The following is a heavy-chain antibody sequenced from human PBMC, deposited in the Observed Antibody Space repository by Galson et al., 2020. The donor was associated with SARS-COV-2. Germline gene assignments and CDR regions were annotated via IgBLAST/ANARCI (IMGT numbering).Heavy chain of an antibody. V-gene: IGHV3-30*04. CDR3: ARSYYDFWSGYPQDALDI. Sequence: GESLKIPCAASGFTFSTYTMYLVRQTPGKGLELVAVISYDGRTKNHADSGKGRFTISRANSKNTLYLQMNTLRAGDTALYYCARSYYDFWSGYPQDALDIWGQGTLVTVSS. CDR2: ISYDGRTK. D-gene: IGHD3-3*01. J-gene: IGHJ3*02. CDR1: GFTFSTYT.